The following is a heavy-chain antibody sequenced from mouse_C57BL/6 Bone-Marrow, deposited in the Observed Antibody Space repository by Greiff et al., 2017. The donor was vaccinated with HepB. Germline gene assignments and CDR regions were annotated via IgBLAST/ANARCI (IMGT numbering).Heavy chain of an antibody. J-gene: IGHJ3*01. V-gene: IGHV1-69*01. CDR1: GYTFTSYW. Sequence: QVQLQQPGAELVMPGASVKLSCKASGYTFTSYWMHWVKQRPGQGLEWIGEIDPSDSYTNYNQKFKGKSTLTVDKSSCTAYMQLSSLTSEDSAVYYCARSAITRFAYWGQGTRVTVSA. D-gene: IGHD2-4*01. CDR3: ARSAITRFAY. CDR2: IDPSDSYT.